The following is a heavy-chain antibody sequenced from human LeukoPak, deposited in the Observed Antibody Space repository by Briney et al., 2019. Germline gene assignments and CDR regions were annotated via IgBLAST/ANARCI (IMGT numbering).Heavy chain of an antibody. Sequence: GGSLRLSCAASGFTFRSYAIYWVRQAPGKGLEWVSGISGSGGDTYFADSVKGRFTISRDNSKNTVFLQMDSLRAEDTAVYYCARTAATDYYYYMDVWGKGTTVTVSS. D-gene: IGHD2-15*01. CDR3: ARTAATDYYYYMDV. V-gene: IGHV3-23*01. CDR1: GFTFRSYA. CDR2: ISGSGGDT. J-gene: IGHJ6*03.